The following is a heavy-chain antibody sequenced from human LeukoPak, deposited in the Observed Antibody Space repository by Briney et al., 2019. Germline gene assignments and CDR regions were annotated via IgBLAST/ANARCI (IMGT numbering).Heavy chain of an antibody. J-gene: IGHJ4*02. CDR2: IIPIFGTA. CDR3: ASRYYDSSGYEIFDY. CDR1: GGTFSCYA. V-gene: IGHV1-69*06. D-gene: IGHD3-22*01. Sequence: GASVKVSCKASGGTFSCYAISWVRQAPGQGLEWMGGIIPIFGTANYAQKFQGRVTITADKSTSTAYMELSSLRSEDTAVYYCASRYYDSSGYEIFDYWGQGTLVTVSS.